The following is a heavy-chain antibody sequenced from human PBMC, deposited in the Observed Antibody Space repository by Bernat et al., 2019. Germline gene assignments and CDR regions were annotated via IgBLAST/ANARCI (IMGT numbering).Heavy chain of an antibody. D-gene: IGHD2-15*01. CDR3: AEDHECSVATCPGDGFDI. V-gene: IGHV1-18*01. J-gene: IGHJ3*02. CDR2: ISPYNDNT. Sequence: QVELVQSGAEVEKPGASVKVSCKASGYTFTSYGITWVRQTPGQGLEWMGWISPYNDNTEYSQKFQGRVTMPTDTPTRTAYMEVRGLRSEDTAGYYCAEDHECSVATCPGDGFDIWGQGTRVTVFS. CDR1: GYTFTSYG.